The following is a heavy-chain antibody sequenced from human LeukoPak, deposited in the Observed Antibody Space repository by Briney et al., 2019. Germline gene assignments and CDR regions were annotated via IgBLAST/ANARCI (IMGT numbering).Heavy chain of an antibody. CDR2: INPNSGGT. J-gene: IGHJ3*02. D-gene: IGHD3-22*01. V-gene: IGHV1-2*02. Sequence: ASVKVSCKASGYTFTGYYMHWVRQAPGQGLEWMGWINPNSGGTNYAQKFQGRVTVTRDTSISTAYMDLSRLRSDDTAVYYCARAGVWDYSDSSGYHNAAFDIWGQGTMVTVSS. CDR3: ARAGVWDYSDSSGYHNAAFDI. CDR1: GYTFTGYY.